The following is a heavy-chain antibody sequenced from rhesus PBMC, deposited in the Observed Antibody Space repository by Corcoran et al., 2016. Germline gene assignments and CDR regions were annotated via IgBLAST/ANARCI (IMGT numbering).Heavy chain of an antibody. CDR2: IYGGSGRT. Sequence: QVQLQESGPGLVKPSETLSLTCAVSGGSISSNWWGWIRQPPGKGLEWIGQIYGGSGRTNYNPSLKSRVTISSDTSKNQFSLKLSSVTAADTAVYYCVKIDIWTGYYFDYWGQGLRVTVSS. CDR3: VKIDIWTGYYFDY. J-gene: IGHJ3*01. V-gene: IGHV4-147*01. CDR1: GGSISSNW. D-gene: IGHD3-3*01.